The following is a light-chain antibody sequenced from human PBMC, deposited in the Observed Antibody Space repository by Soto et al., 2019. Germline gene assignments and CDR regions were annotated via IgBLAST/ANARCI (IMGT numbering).Light chain of an antibody. J-gene: IGKJ5*01. V-gene: IGKV1-39*01. CDR2: AAS. CDR3: QQSYSTPQA. CDR1: QSISSY. Sequence: DIQMTQSPSSLSASVGDRVTITCRASQSISSYSKWYQQKPGKAPTLLIYAASSLQSGVPSRFSGSGSGTDFTLNISSLQPEDFATYYCQQSYSTPQAFGQGTRLEIK.